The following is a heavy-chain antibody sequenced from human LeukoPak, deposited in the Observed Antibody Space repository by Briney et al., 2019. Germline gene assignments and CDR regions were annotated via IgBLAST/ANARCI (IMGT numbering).Heavy chain of an antibody. Sequence: KPSETLSLTCAVYGGSFSGYYWSWIRQPPGKGLEWIGYIYYSGSTNYNPSLKSRVTISVDTSKNQFSLKLSSVTAADTAVYYCARWDDSAWGFGNWGPGTLVTVSS. CDR1: GGSFSGYY. J-gene: IGHJ4*02. CDR2: IYYSGST. CDR3: ARWDDSAWGFGN. D-gene: IGHD6-19*01. V-gene: IGHV4-59*08.